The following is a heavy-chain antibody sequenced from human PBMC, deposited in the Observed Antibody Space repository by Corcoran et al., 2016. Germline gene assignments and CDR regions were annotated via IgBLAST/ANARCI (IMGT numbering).Heavy chain of an antibody. Sequence: QLQLQESGPGLVKPSETLSLTCIVSGGSISSSTYFWGWIRQPPGKGLEWIATIYYTGRTFYNPSLKSRVTISVNTSKDQFPLHLSSVTAAVTAVYYCASQPQASGGVYGMDVWGQGTMVTVSS. D-gene: IGHD3-16*01. CDR2: IYYTGRT. V-gene: IGHV4-39*07. J-gene: IGHJ6*02. CDR3: ASQPQASGGVYGMDV. CDR1: GGSISSSTYF.